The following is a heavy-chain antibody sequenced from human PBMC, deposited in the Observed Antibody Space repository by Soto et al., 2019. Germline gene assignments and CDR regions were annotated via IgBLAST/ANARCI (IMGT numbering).Heavy chain of an antibody. CDR1: GDSVSSNSVT. V-gene: IGHV6-1*01. D-gene: IGHD1-26*01. CDR3: VRDNIVGGMDLFDY. Sequence: SQTLSLTCAISGDSVSSNSVTLHWIRQSPSRGLEWLGRTYYRSKWYNDYAMSVKSRITINPDTSKNQISLQVNSVTPEDTAVYYCVRDNIVGGMDLFDYWGQGTLVTVSS. J-gene: IGHJ4*02. CDR2: TYYRSKWYN.